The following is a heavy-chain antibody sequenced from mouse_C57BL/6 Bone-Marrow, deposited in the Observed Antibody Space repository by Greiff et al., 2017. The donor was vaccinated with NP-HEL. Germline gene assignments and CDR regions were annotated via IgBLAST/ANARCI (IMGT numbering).Heavy chain of an antibody. V-gene: IGHV1-80*01. CDR3: ARDGFITTVVPGFAY. D-gene: IGHD1-1*01. CDR2: IYPGDGDT. J-gene: IGHJ3*01. CDR1: GYAFSSYW. Sequence: QVQLQQSGAELVKPGASVKISCKASGYAFSSYWMNWVKQRPGKGLEWIGQIYPGDGDTNYNGKFKGKATLTADKSSSTAYMQLSSLTSEDSAVYFCARDGFITTVVPGFAYWGQGTLVTVSA.